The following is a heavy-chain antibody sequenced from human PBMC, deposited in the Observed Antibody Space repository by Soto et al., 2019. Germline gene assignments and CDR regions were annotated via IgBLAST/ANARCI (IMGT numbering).Heavy chain of an antibody. Sequence: GASVKVSCKASVYTFTSYGISWVRQAPGQGLEWMGWISAYNGNTNYAQKLQGRVTMTTDTSTSTAYMELRSLRSDDTAVYYCARVGCSSTSCYPLDPWGQGTLVTVSS. J-gene: IGHJ5*02. CDR2: ISAYNGNT. CDR1: VYTFTSYG. D-gene: IGHD2-2*01. CDR3: ARVGCSSTSCYPLDP. V-gene: IGHV1-18*01.